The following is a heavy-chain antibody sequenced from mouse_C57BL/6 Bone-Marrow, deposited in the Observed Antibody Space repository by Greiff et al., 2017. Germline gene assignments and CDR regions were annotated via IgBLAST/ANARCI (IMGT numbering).Heavy chain of an antibody. D-gene: IGHD4-1*01. CDR2: IYPRDGST. J-gene: IGHJ3*01. V-gene: IGHV1-78*01. CDR1: GYTFTDHT. Sequence: VQLQQSDAELVKPGASVKISCKVSGYTFTDHTIHWMQQRPDQGLEWIGYIYPRDGSTQYNEKFKGKVTLTADKSSSTAYRQLNSLTSEESAGDFWARRGELGWFAYWGQGTLVTVAA. CDR3: ARRGELGWFAY.